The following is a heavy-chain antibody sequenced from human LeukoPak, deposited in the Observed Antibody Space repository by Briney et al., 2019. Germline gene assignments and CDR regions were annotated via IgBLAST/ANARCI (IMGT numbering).Heavy chain of an antibody. Sequence: SETLSLTCAVYGGSFSGYYWSWIRQPPGKGLEWIGEINHSGSTNYNPPLKSRVTISVDTSKNQFSLKLSSVTAADTAVYYCAMGPYAEEAFDIWGQGTMVTVSS. CDR2: INHSGST. V-gene: IGHV4-34*01. D-gene: IGHD2-2*01. CDR1: GGSFSGYY. CDR3: AMGPYAEEAFDI. J-gene: IGHJ3*02.